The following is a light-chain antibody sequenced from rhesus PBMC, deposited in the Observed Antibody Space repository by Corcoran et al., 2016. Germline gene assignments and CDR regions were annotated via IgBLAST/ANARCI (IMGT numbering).Light chain of an antibody. V-gene: IGKV1-22*01. Sequence: DIQMTQSPSSLSASVGDTVTIPCRASQSISSWLDWYQQKPGKAPKLLIYKASSLQSGVPSRFSGSGSGTDFTLTISSLQPEDFATYYCLQYSSSPLTFGGGTKVELK. CDR3: LQYSSSPLT. CDR1: QSISSW. J-gene: IGKJ4*01. CDR2: KAS.